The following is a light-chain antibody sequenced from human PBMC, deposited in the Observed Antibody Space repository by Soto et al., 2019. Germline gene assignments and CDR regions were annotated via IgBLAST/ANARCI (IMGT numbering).Light chain of an antibody. Sequence: EIVLTQSPGTLSLSPGERATLSCRASQSVSSSYLAWYQQKPGQAPRLFIYDASNRATGIPARFSGSGSGTDFTLAISSLEPEDFAVYYCQQRGNRPPWTFGQGTKVDI. CDR2: DAS. CDR1: QSVSSSY. J-gene: IGKJ1*01. CDR3: QQRGNRPPWT. V-gene: IGKV3D-20*02.